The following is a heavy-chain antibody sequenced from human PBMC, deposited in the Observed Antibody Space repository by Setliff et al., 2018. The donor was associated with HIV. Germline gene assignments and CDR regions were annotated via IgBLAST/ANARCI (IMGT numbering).Heavy chain of an antibody. J-gene: IGHJ4*02. CDR3: ARGYYDILTGYGYFDD. V-gene: IGHV4-4*09. CDR1: GGSINNNQ. CDR2: IYSSGNT. Sequence: SETLSLTCPVSGGSINNNQWSWIRQPPGKGLEWIGYIYSSGNTNYNPSLKSRVIISVDTSKNQFSLKQSSVTAADTAVYYCARGYYDILTGYGYFDDWGQGTLVTVSS. D-gene: IGHD3-9*01.